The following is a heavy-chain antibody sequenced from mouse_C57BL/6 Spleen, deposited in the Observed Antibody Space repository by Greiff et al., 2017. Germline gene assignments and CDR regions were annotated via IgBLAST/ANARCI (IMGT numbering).Heavy chain of an antibody. D-gene: IGHD4-1*01. CDR2: ISYSGST. Sequence: VQLKESGPGLAKPSQTLSLTCSVTGYSITSDYWNWIRKFSGNKLEYRGYISYSGSTYYTPSPKSRISLPQDTSKHLYYLQLTSVTTEDTATYYCTRYTGTYFAYWGQGTTLTVSS. J-gene: IGHJ2*01. CDR3: TRYTGTYFAY. V-gene: IGHV3-8*01. CDR1: GYSITSDY.